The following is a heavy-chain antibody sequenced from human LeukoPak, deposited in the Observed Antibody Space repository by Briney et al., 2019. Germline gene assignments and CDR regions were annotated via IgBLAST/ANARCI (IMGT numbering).Heavy chain of an antibody. CDR1: GYTFTGYY. D-gene: IGHD2-8*01. CDR3: ARDEEGRYCTNGVCPGY. V-gene: IGHV1-2*02. Sequence: APVKVSCKASGYTFTGYYMHWVRQAPGQGLEWMGWINPNSGGTNYAQKFQGRVTMTRDTSISTAYMELSRPRSDDTAVYYCARDEEGRYCTNGVCPGYWGQGTLVTVSS. CDR2: INPNSGGT. J-gene: IGHJ4*02.